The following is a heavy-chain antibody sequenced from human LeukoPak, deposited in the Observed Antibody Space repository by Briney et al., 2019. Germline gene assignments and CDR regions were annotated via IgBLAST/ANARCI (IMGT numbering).Heavy chain of an antibody. D-gene: IGHD3-10*01. CDR3: ATLYGSARGAFDS. CDR1: GFIVSSNY. Sequence: GGSLRLPCAASGFIVSSNYMSWARQAPGKGLEWVSVIYSGGGKYYADSVKGRFTISRDNSKNTLYLQMNSLRAEDTAVYYCATLYGSARGAFDSWGQGTLVTVSS. CDR2: IYSGGGK. J-gene: IGHJ4*02. V-gene: IGHV3-53*01.